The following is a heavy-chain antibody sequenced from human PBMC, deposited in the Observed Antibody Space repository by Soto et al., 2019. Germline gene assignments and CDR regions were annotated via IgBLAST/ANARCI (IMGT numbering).Heavy chain of an antibody. D-gene: IGHD2-15*01. CDR1: GFSFNEAW. V-gene: IGHV3-15*07. Sequence: EVQLVESAGGLVKPGWSLRLSCVASGFSFNEAWMNWFRQAPGEGLEWVGRIKTSAGGGATDYAAPVQGRFTISRDDSNNALYLHMNSLRTEDTAIYYCTTGSVEGIWGQGTTVTVSS. CDR2: IKTSAGGGAT. J-gene: IGHJ6*02. CDR3: TTGSVEGI.